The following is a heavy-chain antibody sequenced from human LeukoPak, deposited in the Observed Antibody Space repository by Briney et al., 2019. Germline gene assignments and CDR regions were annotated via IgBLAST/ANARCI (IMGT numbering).Heavy chain of an antibody. CDR2: ISGSGGNT. CDR1: GFTFSSFA. CDR3: AKGTMLRGLIILNFYYYMDV. V-gene: IGHV3-23*01. Sequence: PGGSLRLSCAASGFTFSSFAMSWVRQAPGKGLEWVSAISGSGGNTYYADSVKGRFTISRDNSKNTLYLQMNSLRVEDTAVYFCAKGTMLRGLIILNFYYYMDVWGKGTTVTVSS. J-gene: IGHJ6*03. D-gene: IGHD3-10*01.